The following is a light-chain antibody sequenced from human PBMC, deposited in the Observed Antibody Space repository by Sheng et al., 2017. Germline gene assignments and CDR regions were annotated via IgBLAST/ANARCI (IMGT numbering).Light chain of an antibody. J-gene: IGLJ3*02. Sequence: QSVLTQPPSVSAAPGQKVTISCSGSSSNIGSNSVSWYKQLPGTVPTTPHLLKIISDSQGFRDRVSGSKSGTSGTLGITGLQTGDEADYYCGTWDSSLSAWVFGGGTKLTVL. CDR1: SSNIGSNS. V-gene: IGLV1-51*02. CDR3: GTWDSSLSAWV. CDR2: KI.